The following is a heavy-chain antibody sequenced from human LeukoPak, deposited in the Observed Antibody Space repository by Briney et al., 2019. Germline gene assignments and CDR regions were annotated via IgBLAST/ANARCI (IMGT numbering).Heavy chain of an antibody. D-gene: IGHD4-17*01. CDR1: GYTFTSYG. CDR2: ISAYNGNT. Sequence: ASVKVSCKASGYTFTSYGISWVRQAPGQGLEWMGWISAYNGNTNYAQKLQGRVTMTTDTSTSTAYMELRSLRSDDTAVYYCARVRPPRSKMTTVTTFLGQHHDYWGQGTLVTVSS. CDR3: ARVRPPRSKMTTVTTFLGQHHDY. V-gene: IGHV1-18*01. J-gene: IGHJ4*02.